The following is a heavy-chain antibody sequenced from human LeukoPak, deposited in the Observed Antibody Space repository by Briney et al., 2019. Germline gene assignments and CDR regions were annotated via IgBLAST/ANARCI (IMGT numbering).Heavy chain of an antibody. Sequence: GGSLRLSGAASGFTFDDYAMNGVRQAPGKGLEWASSISSSSSYIYYADSVKGRFTISRDNAKNSLYLQMNSLRAEDTAVYYCASYGSGSYYRFFDYWGQGTLVTVSS. CDR1: GFTFDDYA. CDR2: ISSSSSYI. V-gene: IGHV3-21*01. D-gene: IGHD3-10*01. CDR3: ASYGSGSYYRFFDY. J-gene: IGHJ4*02.